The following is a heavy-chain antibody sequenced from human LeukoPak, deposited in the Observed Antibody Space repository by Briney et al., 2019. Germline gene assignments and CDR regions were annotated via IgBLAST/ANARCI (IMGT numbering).Heavy chain of an antibody. CDR3: ARHGLGRPYYGMDV. CDR2: IYYSGST. Sequence: SETLSLTCTVSGGSINSYYWSWIRQPPGKGLEWIGYIYYSGSTNYNPSLKSRVTISVDTSKNQFSLKLSSVTAADTAVYYCARHGLGRPYYGMDVWGQGTTVTVSS. D-gene: IGHD1-26*01. V-gene: IGHV4-59*08. CDR1: GGSINSYY. J-gene: IGHJ6*02.